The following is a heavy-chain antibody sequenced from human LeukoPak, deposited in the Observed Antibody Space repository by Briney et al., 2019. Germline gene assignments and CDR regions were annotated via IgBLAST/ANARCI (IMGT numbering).Heavy chain of an antibody. J-gene: IGHJ4*02. V-gene: IGHV3-48*03. CDR1: GFTFSSYE. CDR3: ARGKVPAAIRHPFDY. D-gene: IGHD2-2*01. Sequence: GGSLRLSCAASGFTFSSYEMNWVRQAPGKGLKWVSYISSSGSTIYYADSVKGRFTISRDNAKNSLYLQMNSLRAEDTAVYYCARGKVPAAIRHPFDYWGQGTLVTVSS. CDR2: ISSSGSTI.